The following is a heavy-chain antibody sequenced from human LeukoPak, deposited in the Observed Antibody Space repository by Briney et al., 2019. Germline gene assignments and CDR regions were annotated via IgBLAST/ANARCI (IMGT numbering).Heavy chain of an antibody. CDR3: ARGLRRVTTTPFDF. CDR2: INLSGST. V-gene: IGHV4-34*01. Sequence: SETLSLTCTMYGGSFSGYYWGWIRQPPGKGLEWIGEINLSGSTNYNPSLKSRVTISVDTSKNQFSLNLTSVTAADTAVYYCARGLRRVTTTPFDFWGQGTLVTVSS. CDR1: GGSFSGYY. D-gene: IGHD4-17*01. J-gene: IGHJ4*02.